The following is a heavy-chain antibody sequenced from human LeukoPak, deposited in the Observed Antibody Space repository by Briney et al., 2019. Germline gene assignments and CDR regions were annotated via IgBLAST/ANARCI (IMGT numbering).Heavy chain of an antibody. Sequence: SQTLSLTCTVSGGSISSGSYYWSWLRQPAGKGLEWIGRIYTSGSTNYNPSLKSRVTISVDTSKNQFSLKLSSVTAADTAVYYCARGVTYYYDSSGYLLYYYYYYMDVWGKGTTVTISS. CDR1: GGSISSGSYY. CDR3: ARGVTYYYDSSGYLLYYYYYYMDV. V-gene: IGHV4-61*02. CDR2: IYTSGST. D-gene: IGHD3-22*01. J-gene: IGHJ6*03.